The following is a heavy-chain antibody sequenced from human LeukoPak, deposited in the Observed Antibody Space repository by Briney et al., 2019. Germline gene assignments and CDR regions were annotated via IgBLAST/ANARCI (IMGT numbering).Heavy chain of an antibody. J-gene: IGHJ4*02. D-gene: IGHD6-19*01. CDR3: ARVLGRQIAVAGDDY. CDR2: ISTYNGNK. V-gene: IGHV1-18*01. CDR1: RYIYTHYG. Sequence: ASVKVSCKASRYIYTHYGVHWVRQAPGQRLEWMGWISTYNGNKHYVQNLQDRVAMTTDASTSTAFMELRSLRSDDTAVYYCARVLGRQIAVAGDDYWGQGTLVTVSS.